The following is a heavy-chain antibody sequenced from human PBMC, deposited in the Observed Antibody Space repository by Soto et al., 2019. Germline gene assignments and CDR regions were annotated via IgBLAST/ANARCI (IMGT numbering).Heavy chain of an antibody. J-gene: IGHJ5*02. CDR1: GYTFTSYG. V-gene: IGHV1-18*01. CDR3: ARDRSDYIWGSYRFPNNWFDP. CDR2: ISAYNGNT. Sequence: ASVKVSCKASGYTFTSYGISWVRQAPGQGLEWMGWISAYNGNTNYAQKLQGRVTVTTDTSTSTAYMELRSLRSDDTAVYYCARDRSDYIWGSYRFPNNWFDPWGQGTLVTVSS. D-gene: IGHD3-16*02.